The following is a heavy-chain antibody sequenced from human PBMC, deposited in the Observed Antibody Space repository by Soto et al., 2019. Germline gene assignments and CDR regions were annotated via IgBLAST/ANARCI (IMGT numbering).Heavy chain of an antibody. Sequence: EVQLLESGVGLVQPGGSLRLSCAASGFTFSSYAMSWVRQAPGKGLAWVSAISGSGGSTYYADSVKGRFTISRDNSKNTLYLHMNSLRAEDTAVYYCAKDSGGPATLFLPGPIWGQGTLVTVSS. D-gene: IGHD2-15*01. V-gene: IGHV3-23*01. CDR2: ISGSGGST. CDR1: GFTFSSYA. CDR3: AKDSGGPATLFLPGPI. J-gene: IGHJ4*02.